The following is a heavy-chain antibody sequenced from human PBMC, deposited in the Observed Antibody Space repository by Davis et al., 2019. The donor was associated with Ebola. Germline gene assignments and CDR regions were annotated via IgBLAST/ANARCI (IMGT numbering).Heavy chain of an antibody. V-gene: IGHV4-59*08. Sequence: SETLSLTCTVSGGSISSYYWSWIRQPPGKGLEWIGYTYYSGSTNYNPSLESRVTMSIDTSKNQFSLRLSSVTAADTAVYYCAKHRAEWLTGIFDSWGQGTQVTVSS. D-gene: IGHD7-27*01. J-gene: IGHJ4*02. CDR3: AKHRAEWLTGIFDS. CDR2: TYYSGST. CDR1: GGSISSYY.